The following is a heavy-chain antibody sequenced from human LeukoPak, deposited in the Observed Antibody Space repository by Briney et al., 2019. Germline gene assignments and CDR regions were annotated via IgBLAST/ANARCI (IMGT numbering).Heavy chain of an antibody. CDR2: ISSSNSYI. CDR1: GFTFSSYS. D-gene: IGHD6-19*01. J-gene: IGHJ4*02. V-gene: IGHV3-21*01. CDR3: ARDQGLLVVAGRFGY. Sequence: GGSLRLSCAASGFTFSSYSMNWVRQAPGKGLEWVSSISSSNSYIYNADSVKGRFTISRDNAKNSLYLLMNSLRAEDTAVYYCARDQGLLVVAGRFGYWGQGTLVTVSS.